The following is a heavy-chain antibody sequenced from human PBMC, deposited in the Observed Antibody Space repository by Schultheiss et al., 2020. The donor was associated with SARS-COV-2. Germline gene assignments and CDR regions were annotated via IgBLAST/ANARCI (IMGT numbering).Heavy chain of an antibody. J-gene: IGHJ6*02. D-gene: IGHD3-10*01. Sequence: GGSLRLSCAASGFTFSSYDMHWVRQATGKGLEWVSAIGTAGDTYYPGSVKGRFTISRENAKNSLYLQMNSLRAGDTAVYYCAKDAPILLWFGAYGMDVWGQGTTVTVSS. CDR1: GFTFSSYD. CDR2: IGTAGDT. V-gene: IGHV3-13*01. CDR3: AKDAPILLWFGAYGMDV.